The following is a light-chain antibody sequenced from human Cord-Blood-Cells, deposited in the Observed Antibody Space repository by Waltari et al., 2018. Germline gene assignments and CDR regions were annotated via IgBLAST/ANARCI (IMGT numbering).Light chain of an antibody. CDR3: NSRDSSGNHWV. CDR1: SLRSYY. Sequence: SSELTQDPAVSVALGQTVRITCQGDSLRSYYASWYQQKPGQAPVLVIYGKNNRPSGIPERVSGSSSGNTASLTITGAQAEDEADYYCNSRDSSGNHWVFGGGTKLTVL. V-gene: IGLV3-19*01. CDR2: GKN. J-gene: IGLJ3*02.